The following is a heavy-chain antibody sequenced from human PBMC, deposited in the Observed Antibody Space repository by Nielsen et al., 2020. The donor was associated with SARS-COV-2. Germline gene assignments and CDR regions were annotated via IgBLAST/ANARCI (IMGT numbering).Heavy chain of an antibody. Sequence: GGSLRLSCAASGFTFSDCGMHWVRQAPDKGLEWVAAISYDGSGKYYADSVKGRFTISRDNSKNTLYVQMNSLRGEDTAVYYCAKEVPSSWCLDHWGQGTLVTVSS. J-gene: IGHJ4*02. CDR1: GFTFSDCG. D-gene: IGHD4/OR15-4a*01. CDR3: AKEVPSSWCLDH. CDR2: ISYDGSGK. V-gene: IGHV3-30*02.